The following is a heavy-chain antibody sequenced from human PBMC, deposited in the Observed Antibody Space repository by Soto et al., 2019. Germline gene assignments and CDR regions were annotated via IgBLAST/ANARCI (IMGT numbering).Heavy chain of an antibody. V-gene: IGHV3-30*18. Sequence: QVQLVESGGGVVQPGRSLRLSCAASGFTFSSYGMHWVRQAPGKGLEWVAVISYDGSNKYYADSVKGRFTISRDNSKNTLYLQMNSLRAEDTAVYYCAKTLAYDSHGVFDYCGQGTLVTVSS. J-gene: IGHJ4*02. D-gene: IGHD3-22*01. CDR2: ISYDGSNK. CDR1: GFTFSSYG. CDR3: AKTLAYDSHGVFDY.